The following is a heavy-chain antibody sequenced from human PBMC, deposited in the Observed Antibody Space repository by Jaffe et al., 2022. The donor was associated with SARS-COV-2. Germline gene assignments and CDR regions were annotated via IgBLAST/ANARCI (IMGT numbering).Heavy chain of an antibody. J-gene: IGHJ6*02. Sequence: QVTLKESGPVLVKPTETLTLTCTVSGFSLSNARMGVSWIRQPPGKALEWLAHIFSNDEKSYSTSLKSRLTISKDTSKSQVVLTMTNMDPVDTATYYCARIVFTVPYFYGMDVWGQGTTVTVSS. CDR3: ARIVFTVPYFYGMDV. CDR2: IFSNDEK. D-gene: IGHD4-4*01. V-gene: IGHV2-26*01. CDR1: GFSLSNARMG.